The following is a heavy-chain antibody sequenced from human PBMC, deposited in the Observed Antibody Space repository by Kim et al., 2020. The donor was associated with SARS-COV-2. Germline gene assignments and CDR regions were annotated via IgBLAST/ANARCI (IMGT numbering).Heavy chain of an antibody. Sequence: GGSLRLSCEASGFTFSNSAMSWVRQAPGKGLEWVSALSGGGDRTYYADSVKARFTISRDNSKNMLYLQMNSLRAEDTAVYYCANRLGEYSSSWYWYFQHWGQGTLVTVSS. CDR1: GFTFSNSA. J-gene: IGHJ1*01. D-gene: IGHD6-13*01. CDR2: LSGGGDRT. CDR3: ANRLGEYSSSWYWYFQH. V-gene: IGHV3-23*01.